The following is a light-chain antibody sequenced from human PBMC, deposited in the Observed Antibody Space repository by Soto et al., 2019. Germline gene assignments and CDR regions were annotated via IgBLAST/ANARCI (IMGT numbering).Light chain of an antibody. CDR2: RAS. J-gene: IGKJ1*01. V-gene: IGKV3-15*01. CDR3: QQYQTLWT. CDR1: QTIYSN. Sequence: IGMTQSPATLSVSPGERATLSCRARQTIYSNVAWYQQTPGQPPRLLIFRASSRATGIPARFSGGGFGTEFTLTIKSLQSEDFAVYYCQQYQTLWTFGQGTKVDIK.